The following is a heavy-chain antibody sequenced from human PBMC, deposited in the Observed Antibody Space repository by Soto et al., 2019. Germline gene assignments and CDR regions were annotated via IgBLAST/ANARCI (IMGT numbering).Heavy chain of an antibody. Sequence: QVQLQESGPGLVKPSETLSLTCTVSGGSISTSYWSWIRQPPGKGLEWIGYIYYSGSTNYNPSLKGRVTLTVETSKNQFSQKLSSVPASDTGVYYCARGRGGYFDLWGRGTLVTVSS. V-gene: IGHV4-59*01. CDR3: ARGRGGYFDL. CDR2: IYYSGST. J-gene: IGHJ2*01. CDR1: GGSISTSY.